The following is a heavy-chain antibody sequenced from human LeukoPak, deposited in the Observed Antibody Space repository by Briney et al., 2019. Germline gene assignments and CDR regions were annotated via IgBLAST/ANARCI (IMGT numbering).Heavy chain of an antibody. Sequence: EGSLRLSCVASGFTFTNYWMHWVRQAPGKGLVWVSRISDDGTTTTYADSVKGRFTISRDNAKNTVYLQMNSLRPDDTGVYYCARDIAGYCGGGSCPWGQGTLVTVSS. CDR2: ISDDGTTT. CDR3: ARDIAGYCGGGSCP. J-gene: IGHJ5*02. D-gene: IGHD2-15*01. V-gene: IGHV3-74*03. CDR1: GFTFTNYW.